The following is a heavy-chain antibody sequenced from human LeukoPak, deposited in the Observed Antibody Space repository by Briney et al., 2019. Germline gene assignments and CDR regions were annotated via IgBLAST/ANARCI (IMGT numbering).Heavy chain of an antibody. J-gene: IGHJ5*02. V-gene: IGHV3-7*04. Sequence: GGSLRLSCTASGFTFRDYWMGWVRQAPGKGLEWVATIKHDGRETYYVDSVKGRLTISRDNAKISLYLQMKSLRAEDTAVYYCARATMGFDPWGQGTRVTVSS. CDR2: IKHDGRET. CDR3: ARATMGFDP. D-gene: IGHD2-8*01. CDR1: GFTFRDYW.